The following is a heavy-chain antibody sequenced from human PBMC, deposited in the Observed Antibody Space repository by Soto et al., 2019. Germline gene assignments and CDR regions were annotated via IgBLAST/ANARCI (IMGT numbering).Heavy chain of an antibody. Sequence: GGSLRLSCAASGFTFSNHWMSWVRQAPGKGLEWVANIEQDGSGKYYVDSVKGRFTISRDNAKNSLYLQMNSLRVEDTAVYYCARDSSSPFGYFDPWGQGTLVTVSS. CDR1: GFTFSNHW. CDR2: IEQDGSGK. J-gene: IGHJ5*02. V-gene: IGHV3-7*01. CDR3: ARDSSSPFGYFDP. D-gene: IGHD6-25*01.